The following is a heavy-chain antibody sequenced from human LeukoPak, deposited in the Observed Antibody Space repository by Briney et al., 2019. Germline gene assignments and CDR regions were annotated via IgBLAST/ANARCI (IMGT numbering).Heavy chain of an antibody. CDR3: ATTRGYYYDSSSR. V-gene: IGHV3-21*01. CDR1: GFTFSSYS. Sequence: GGSLRLSCAASGFTFSSYSMNWVRQAPGKGLEWVSSISSSSYIYYADSVKGRFTISRDNAKNSLYLQMNGLRAEDTAVYYCATTRGYYYDSSSRWGQGTLVTVSS. J-gene: IGHJ4*02. D-gene: IGHD3-22*01. CDR2: ISSSSYI.